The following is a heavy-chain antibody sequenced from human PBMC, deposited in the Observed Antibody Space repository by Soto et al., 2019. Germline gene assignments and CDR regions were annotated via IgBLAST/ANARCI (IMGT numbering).Heavy chain of an antibody. CDR2: IDLSESYT. Sequence: PGVSKKISSKVSGCNFASKWISWVSKVTGKGQEWMGRIDLSESYTTYNPSFQGHVTFSADKSISTAYLQWSSLKASDTAMYYCARLAGTTDGMDVWGQGTTVTVSS. V-gene: IGHV5-10-1*01. CDR1: GCNFASKW. J-gene: IGHJ6*02. CDR3: ARLAGTTDGMDV. D-gene: IGHD1-1*01.